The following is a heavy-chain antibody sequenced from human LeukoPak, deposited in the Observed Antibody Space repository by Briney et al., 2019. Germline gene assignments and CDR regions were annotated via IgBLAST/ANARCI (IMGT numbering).Heavy chain of an antibody. CDR3: TRLLDNDSSGDPDTFDM. CDR2: IYYSGST. D-gene: IGHD3-22*01. J-gene: IGHJ3*02. Sequence: SETLSLTCTVSGGSISSYYWSWIRQPPGKGLEWIGDIYYSGSTNYNPSLKRRVTISVDTSKDQFALKVPSVTAADTTVYYCTRLLDNDSSGDPDTFDMWGQGTVVTVSS. CDR1: GGSISSYY. V-gene: IGHV4-59*08.